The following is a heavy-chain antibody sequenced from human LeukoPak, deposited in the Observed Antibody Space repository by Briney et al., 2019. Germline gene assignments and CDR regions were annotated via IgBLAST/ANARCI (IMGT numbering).Heavy chain of an antibody. J-gene: IGHJ3*02. CDR1: GFTFSDYY. V-gene: IGHV3-11*04. D-gene: IGHD3-22*01. Sequence: GGSLRLSCAASGFTFSDYYMSWIRQAPGKGLEWVSYISSSGSTIYYADSVKGRFTIPRDNAKNSLYLQMNSLRAEDTAVYYCARGSITMIVDNAFDIWGQGTMVTVSS. CDR2: ISSSGSTI. CDR3: ARGSITMIVDNAFDI.